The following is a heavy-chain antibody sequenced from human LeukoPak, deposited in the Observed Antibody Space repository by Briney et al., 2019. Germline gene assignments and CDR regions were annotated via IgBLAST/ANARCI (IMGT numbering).Heavy chain of an antibody. CDR2: INPNSGGT. Sequence: ASVKVSCKASGYTFTGYYVHWVRQAPGQGLEWMGWINPNSGGTNYAQKFQGRVTMTRDTSISTAYMELSRLRSDDTAVYYCAREGYGGNAYYFDYWGQGTLVTVSS. J-gene: IGHJ4*02. CDR3: AREGYGGNAYYFDY. D-gene: IGHD4-23*01. V-gene: IGHV1-2*02. CDR1: GYTFTGYY.